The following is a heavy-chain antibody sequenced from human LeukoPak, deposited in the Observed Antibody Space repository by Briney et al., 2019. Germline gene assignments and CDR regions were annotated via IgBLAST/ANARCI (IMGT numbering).Heavy chain of an antibody. Sequence: PSETLSLTCTVSGDSINSLDLWSWVRQPPGKGLEWTGEMYLSGTTHSNPSVKSRVTTSIDKSKNQFFLNLSSVTAADTAVYYCAGLVGRYSSGLYYYYFDYWGQGTLVTVSS. CDR2: MYLSGTT. V-gene: IGHV4-4*02. J-gene: IGHJ4*02. D-gene: IGHD3-22*01. CDR3: AGLVGRYSSGLYYYYFDY. CDR1: GDSINSLDL.